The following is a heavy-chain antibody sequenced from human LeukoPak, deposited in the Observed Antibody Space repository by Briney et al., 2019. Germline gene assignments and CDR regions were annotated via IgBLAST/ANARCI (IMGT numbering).Heavy chain of an antibody. CDR2: SSSSGSS. D-gene: IGHD3-10*01. CDR3: ARSPRRPHFYSSGSYYYYFDY. CDR1: GGSISGYY. Sequence: SETLSLTCSVSGGSISGYYWSWLRQPAGKGLECIGRSSSSGSSNYNPSLTSRGTISVATSKNQFFLKLSSVTAADTAVYYCARSPRRPHFYSSGSYYYYFDYWGQGTLVTVSS. J-gene: IGHJ4*02. V-gene: IGHV4-4*07.